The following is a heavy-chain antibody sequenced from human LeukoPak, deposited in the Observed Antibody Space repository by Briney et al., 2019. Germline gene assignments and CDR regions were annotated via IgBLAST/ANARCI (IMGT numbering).Heavy chain of an antibody. V-gene: IGHV4-59*01. J-gene: IGHJ4*02. Sequence: SETLSLTCAVSGGSISSYYWSWIRQPPGKGLEWIGYIYDNENTKYNPSLKSRVTISVDTSKSQFSLKLSSVTAADTAVYYCATGMSYSDYSFDYWGQGTLVIVSS. CDR1: GGSISSYY. D-gene: IGHD4-11*01. CDR3: ATGMSYSDYSFDY. CDR2: IYDNENT.